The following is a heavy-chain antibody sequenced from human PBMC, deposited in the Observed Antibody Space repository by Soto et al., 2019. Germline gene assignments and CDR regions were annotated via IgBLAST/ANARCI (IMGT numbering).Heavy chain of an antibody. D-gene: IGHD1-26*01. CDR2: ISSSGSTI. V-gene: IGHV3-48*03. Sequence: PGGSLRLSCAASGFTFSSYEMNWVRQAPGKGLEWVSYISSSGSTIYYADSVKGRFTISRDNAKNSPYLQMNSLRAEDTAVYYCARESDSGSYVRTFDYWGQGTLVTVSS. CDR1: GFTFSSYE. CDR3: ARESDSGSYVRTFDY. J-gene: IGHJ4*02.